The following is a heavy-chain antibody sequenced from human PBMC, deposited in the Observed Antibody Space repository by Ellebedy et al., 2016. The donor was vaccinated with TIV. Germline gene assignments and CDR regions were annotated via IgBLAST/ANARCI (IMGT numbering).Heavy chain of an antibody. CDR1: GFTFSSHA. J-gene: IGHJ4*02. V-gene: IGHV3-23*01. Sequence: GESLKISXAASGFTFSSHAMSWVRQTPGKGLEWVSTISGSGVSTYYADSVKGRFTISRDNSKNTLFLQMNSLRAEDTAVYYCARFPSSGWYVRGWYFDYWGQGTLVTVSS. CDR2: ISGSGVST. CDR3: ARFPSSGWYVRGWYFDY. D-gene: IGHD6-19*01.